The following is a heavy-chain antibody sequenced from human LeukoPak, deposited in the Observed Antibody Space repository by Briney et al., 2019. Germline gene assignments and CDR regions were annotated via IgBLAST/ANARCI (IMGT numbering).Heavy chain of an antibody. CDR3: ARALIYRVTDDY. J-gene: IGHJ4*02. Sequence: GGSLRLSCAASGFTFSSYAMSWVRQAPGKGLEGVSAISGSGGSTYYADSVKGRFTISRDNAKNSLYLQMNSLRAEDTAVYYCARALIYRVTDDYWGQGTLVTVSS. CDR1: GFTFSSYA. V-gene: IGHV3-23*01. D-gene: IGHD3-3*01. CDR2: ISGSGGST.